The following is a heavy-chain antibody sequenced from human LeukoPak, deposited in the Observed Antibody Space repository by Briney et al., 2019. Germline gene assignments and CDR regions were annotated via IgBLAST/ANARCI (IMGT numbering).Heavy chain of an antibody. J-gene: IGHJ4*02. CDR3: ARDGDSSFSFDY. Sequence: PGGSLRLSCAASGFTFSSYAMSWVRQAPGKGLEWASAISGSGGSTYYADSVKGRFTISRDNAKNSLYLQMNSLRAEDTGVYHCARDGDSSFSFDYWGQGTLVTVSS. CDR2: ISGSGGST. CDR1: GFTFSSYA. V-gene: IGHV3-23*01. D-gene: IGHD6-6*01.